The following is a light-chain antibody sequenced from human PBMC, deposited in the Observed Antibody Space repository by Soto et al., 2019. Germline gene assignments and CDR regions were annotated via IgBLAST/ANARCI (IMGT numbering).Light chain of an antibody. V-gene: IGKV1-39*01. CDR3: QQSRTTPYT. CDR2: SAS. CDR1: QSIRNF. Sequence: DIQMTQSPSSLSASVGDRVTITCRASQSIRNFLNWFQQKPGKAPRLLIYSASSLQSGVPSRFSGSGSGTDITLTISSLQPEDFATYFCQQSRTTPYTFGQGTKVEI. J-gene: IGKJ2*01.